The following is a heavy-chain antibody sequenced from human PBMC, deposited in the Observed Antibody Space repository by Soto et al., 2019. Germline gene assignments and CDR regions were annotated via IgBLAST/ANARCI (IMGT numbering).Heavy chain of an antibody. CDR2: ISGSGGST. D-gene: IGHD7-27*01. V-gene: IGHV3-23*01. J-gene: IGHJ6*03. Sequence: VVSLGHSCAASGFTFSSYAMSWFRQAPGKGLEWVSAISGSGGSTYYADSVKGRFTVSRDNARNSLYLQMNSLRAEDTAVYYCARDLSWGSNWYYYMDVWGKGTTVTGSS. CDR1: GFTFSSYA. CDR3: ARDLSWGSNWYYYMDV.